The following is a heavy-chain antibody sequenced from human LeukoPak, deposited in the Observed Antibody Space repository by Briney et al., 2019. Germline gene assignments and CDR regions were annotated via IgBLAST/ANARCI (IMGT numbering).Heavy chain of an antibody. CDR3: ARDESDSYGYRPLDY. CDR2: ISYDGSNK. J-gene: IGHJ4*02. CDR1: GFTFSSYA. D-gene: IGHD5-18*01. V-gene: IGHV3-30*14. Sequence: GGSLRLSCAASGFTFSSYAMHWVRQAPGKGLEWVAVISYDGSNKYYADSVKGRFTISRHNSKNTLYLQMNSLRAEDTAVYYCARDESDSYGYRPLDYWGQGTLVTVSS.